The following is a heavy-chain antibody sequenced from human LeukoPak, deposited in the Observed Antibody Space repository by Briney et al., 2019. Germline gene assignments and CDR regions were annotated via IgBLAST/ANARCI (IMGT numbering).Heavy chain of an antibody. D-gene: IGHD3-3*01. CDR3: ARGDNPVYDFWSGYYFKVSVGYMDV. CDR2: MNPNSGNT. Sequence: GASVKVSCKASGYTFTSYDIHWVRQATGQGLEWMGWMNPNSGNTGYAQKFQGRVTMTRNTSISTAYMELSSLRSEDTAVYYCARGDNPVYDFWSGYYFKVSVGYMDVWGQGTTVTVSS. CDR1: GYTFTSYD. V-gene: IGHV1-8*01. J-gene: IGHJ6*02.